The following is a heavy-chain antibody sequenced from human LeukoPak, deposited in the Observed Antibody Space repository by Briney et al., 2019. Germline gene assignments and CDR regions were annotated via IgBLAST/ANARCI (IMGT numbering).Heavy chain of an antibody. V-gene: IGHV3-66*01. D-gene: IGHD3-3*01. Sequence: PGGSLRLSCAASGFTVSGNYMSWVRQAPGKGLEWVSIIYSGDSTYYADSVKGRFTISRGNSKNTLYLQMNSLRAEDTAVYYCARVFWEKDGFIGAFDIWGQGTMVTVSS. CDR1: GFTVSGNY. CDR3: ARVFWEKDGFIGAFDI. J-gene: IGHJ3*02. CDR2: IYSGDST.